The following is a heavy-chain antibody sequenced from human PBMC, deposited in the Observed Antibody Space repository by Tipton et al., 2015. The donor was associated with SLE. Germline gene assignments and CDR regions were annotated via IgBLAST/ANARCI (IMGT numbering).Heavy chain of an antibody. V-gene: IGHV3-74*01. CDR3: ARIHYYGSGSRDY. J-gene: IGHJ4*02. CDR1: GFNFNRYW. Sequence: SLRLSCAASGFNFNRYWMHWGRQAPGKGLMWVSRIDSDGTITNYADTVKGRFTISRDNAKDTLYLQMNSLRAEDTAVYYCARIHYYGSGSRDYWGQGTLVTVSS. D-gene: IGHD3-10*01. CDR2: IDSDGTIT.